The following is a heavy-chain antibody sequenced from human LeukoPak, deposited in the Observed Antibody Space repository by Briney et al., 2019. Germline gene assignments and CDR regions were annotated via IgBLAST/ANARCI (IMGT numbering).Heavy chain of an antibody. CDR3: AKTTTGYSSGRYPGWPVDY. D-gene: IGHD6-19*01. V-gene: IGHV3-23*01. Sequence: PGESLRLSCVLSGLTFSDAWMSSVRQAPGKGLGWVSAISGSGGGTCYADAVKGRFTISRDNSKNTLYLQMSSLSTEDTAVYYCAKTTTGYSSGRYPGWPVDYWGQGTLVSVSS. CDR2: ISGSGGGT. J-gene: IGHJ4*02. CDR1: GLTFSDAW.